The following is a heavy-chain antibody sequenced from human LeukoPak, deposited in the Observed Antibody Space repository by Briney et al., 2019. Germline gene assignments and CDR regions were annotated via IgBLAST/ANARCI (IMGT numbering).Heavy chain of an antibody. V-gene: IGHV4-4*07. CDR2: IYKSMYSGGST. CDR1: GDSIGADY. D-gene: IGHD4-17*01. Sequence: SETLSLTCTVSGDSIGADYWSWIRQPAGKGLEWIGRIYKSMYSGGSTDYNPSLKSRVTMSVDTSKNQLSLKLSSLTAADTAVYYCVRDPTTVTTFFDLWGQGTLVTVSS. CDR3: VRDPTTVTTFFDL. J-gene: IGHJ5*01.